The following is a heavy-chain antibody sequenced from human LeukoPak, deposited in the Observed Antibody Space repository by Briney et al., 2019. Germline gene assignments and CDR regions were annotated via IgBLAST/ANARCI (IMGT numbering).Heavy chain of an antibody. CDR1: GGSISGYF. D-gene: IGHD4-17*01. CDR3: ARHAYGGDAFDI. J-gene: IGHJ3*02. V-gene: IGHV4-59*08. CDR2: IYYSGGT. Sequence: SETLSLTCTVSGGSISGYFWSWIRQPPGKGLDWIAYIYYSGGTDYNPSLKSRVTISVDTSKNKFSLKVNSVTAADTAVYYCARHAYGGDAFDIWGQGTMVTVSS.